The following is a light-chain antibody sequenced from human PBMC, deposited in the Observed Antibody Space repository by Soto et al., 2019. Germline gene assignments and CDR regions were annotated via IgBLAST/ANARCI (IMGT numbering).Light chain of an antibody. Sequence: DVVMTQSPLSLPVTLGQPASISCRSSQSLVYSDGNTYLNWFQQRPGQSPRRLIYKVSNRDSGVPDRFSGSGSGTDFTLKISRVEAEDVGVYFCQQYDDWLRLTFGGGTKVDIK. CDR2: KVS. CDR1: QSLVYSDGNTY. CDR3: QQYDDWLRLT. J-gene: IGKJ4*01. V-gene: IGKV2-30*01.